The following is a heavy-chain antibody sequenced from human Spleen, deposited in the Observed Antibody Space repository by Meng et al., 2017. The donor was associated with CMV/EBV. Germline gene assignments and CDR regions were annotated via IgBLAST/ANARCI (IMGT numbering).Heavy chain of an antibody. J-gene: IGHJ6*02. Sequence: ASVKVCCKASGYTFTSYGISWVRQAPGQGLEWMGWINPNSGVTNYAQKLQGRVTMTRDTSITTAYMDLTRLTSDDTAVYYCARDRDAYMASYYYYGMDVWGQGTTVTVSS. CDR2: INPNSGVT. CDR1: GYTFTSYG. D-gene: IGHD5-24*01. V-gene: IGHV1-2*02. CDR3: ARDRDAYMASYYYYGMDV.